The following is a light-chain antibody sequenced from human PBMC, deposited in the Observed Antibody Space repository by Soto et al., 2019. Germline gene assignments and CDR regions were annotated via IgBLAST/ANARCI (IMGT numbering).Light chain of an antibody. CDR3: HHRSNWRT. CDR1: QSVSSD. V-gene: IGKV3-11*01. CDR2: DAS. Sequence: EIVLTQSPATLSFSPGERATLSCRASQSVSSDLAWYQQKPGQAPRLLIYDASKRATGIPARFSGSGSGTDFTLTISSLVPEDFAVYYCHHRSNWRTFGQGTKVDI. J-gene: IGKJ1*01.